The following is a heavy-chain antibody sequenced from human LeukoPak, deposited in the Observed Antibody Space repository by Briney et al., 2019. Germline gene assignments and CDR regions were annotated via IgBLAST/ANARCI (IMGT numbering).Heavy chain of an antibody. CDR3: ASRKLGNDY. CDR2: IYYSGST. Sequence: SETLSLTCTVSGGSISSYYWSWIRQPPGKGLEWIGYIYYSGSTIYNPSLRSRVTISADTSQNQFSLKLSSVTAADTAVYYCASRKLGNDYWGQGTLVTVSS. V-gene: IGHV4-59*01. D-gene: IGHD7-27*01. J-gene: IGHJ4*02. CDR1: GGSISSYY.